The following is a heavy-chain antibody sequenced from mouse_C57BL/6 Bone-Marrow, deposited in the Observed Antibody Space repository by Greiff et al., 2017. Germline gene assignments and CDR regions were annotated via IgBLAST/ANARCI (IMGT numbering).Heavy chain of an antibody. J-gene: IGHJ3*01. CDR2: IDPENGDT. D-gene: IGHD1-1*01. V-gene: IGHV14-4*01. Sequence: EVQLQQSGAELVRPGASVKLSCTASGFNIKDDYMHWVKQRPEQGLEWIGWIDPENGDTEYASKFQGKATITADTSSNTAYLQLSSLTSEDTAVYDCTVFYYGSMWFAYWGQGTLVTVSA. CDR1: GFNIKDDY. CDR3: TVFYYGSMWFAY.